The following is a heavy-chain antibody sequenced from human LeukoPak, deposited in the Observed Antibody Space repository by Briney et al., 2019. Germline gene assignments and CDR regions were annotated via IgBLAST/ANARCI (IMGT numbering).Heavy chain of an antibody. CDR2: ISGSGGST. V-gene: IGHV3-23*01. CDR1: GFTFDNYA. CDR3: AKDREYQIVTSFDY. J-gene: IGHJ4*02. D-gene: IGHD2-2*01. Sequence: GGSLRLSCAASGFTFDNYAMNWVRQAPGKGLEWVSAISGSGGSTYYADSVKGRFTISRDNSKNSLYLQMNSLRAEDTALYYCAKDREYQIVTSFDYWGQGALVTVSS.